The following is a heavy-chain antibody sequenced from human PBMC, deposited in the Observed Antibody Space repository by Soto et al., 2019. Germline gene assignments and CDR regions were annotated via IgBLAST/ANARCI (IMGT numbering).Heavy chain of an antibody. CDR3: AREESIVRWGEYYYYYMDV. J-gene: IGHJ6*03. Sequence: QSQTLSLTCAISGDSVSSNSAAWNWIRQSPSRGLEWLGRTYYRSKRYNDYAVSVKSRITINPDTSKNQFSLQLNSVTPEDTAVYYCAREESIVRWGEYYYYYMDVWGKGTTVTVS. CDR1: GDSVSSNSAA. CDR2: TYYRSKRYN. D-gene: IGHD3-10*01. V-gene: IGHV6-1*01.